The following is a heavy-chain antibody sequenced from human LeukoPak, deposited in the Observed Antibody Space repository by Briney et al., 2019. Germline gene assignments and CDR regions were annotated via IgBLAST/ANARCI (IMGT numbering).Heavy chain of an antibody. V-gene: IGHV4-39*01. Sequence: SETLSLTCIISGGYISSTTYYWGWIRQPPWKGLEWIGTLYYSGKTYYNPSLKSRVTISIDTSKNQFSLKLNSVTAADTAVYCARRAYSAAYWKHFDYWGQGTLVTVSS. D-gene: IGHD1-1*01. CDR1: GGYISSTTYY. J-gene: IGHJ4*02. CDR2: LYYSGKT. CDR3: ARRAYSAAYWKHFDY.